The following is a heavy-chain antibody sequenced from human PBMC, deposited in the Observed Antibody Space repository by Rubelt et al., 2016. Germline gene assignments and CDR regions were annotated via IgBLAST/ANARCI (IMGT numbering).Heavy chain of an antibody. CDR3: ARGMLGWFDP. Sequence: GSTNYNPSLKSRVTISVDTSKNQFSLKLSSVTAADTAVYYCARGMLGWFDPWGQGTLVTVSS. D-gene: IGHD2-8*01. V-gene: IGHV4-61*02. CDR2: GST. J-gene: IGHJ5*02.